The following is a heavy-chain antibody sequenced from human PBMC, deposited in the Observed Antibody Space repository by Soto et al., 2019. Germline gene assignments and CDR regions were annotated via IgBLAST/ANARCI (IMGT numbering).Heavy chain of an antibody. CDR1: GFNFNDHG. V-gene: IGHV3-9*01. CDR2: ITWPSDGM. D-gene: IGHD3-10*01. Sequence: EAQLVESGGGLVQPCRSLRLSCIASGFNFNDHGLHWVRQAPGKGLEWVSGITWPSDGMGYADSVKGRFTISRDNAKNSLYLQMNSLRVEDTALYYCAKEDSGFSGYMDVWGKGTTVTVSS. CDR3: AKEDSGFSGYMDV. J-gene: IGHJ6*03.